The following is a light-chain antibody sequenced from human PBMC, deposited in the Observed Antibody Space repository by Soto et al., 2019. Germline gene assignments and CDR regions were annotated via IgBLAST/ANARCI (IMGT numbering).Light chain of an antibody. V-gene: IGLV2-14*01. CDR1: GRDIGAYDY. CDR2: GVK. J-gene: IGLJ1*01. CDR3: SSYTTSYFYV. Sequence: LTQPASVSGSPGQSITISCTGSGRDIGAYDYVSWYQQHPGKAPKLLIYGVKNRPSGVSYRFSASKSAFTASLTISGLQAEDEAHYYCSSYTTSYFYVFGPGTKVTVL.